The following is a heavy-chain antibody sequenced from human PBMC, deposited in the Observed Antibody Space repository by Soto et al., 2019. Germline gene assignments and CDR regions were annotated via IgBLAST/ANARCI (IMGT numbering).Heavy chain of an antibody. J-gene: IGHJ5*02. V-gene: IGHV3-30*18. Sequence: QVQLVESGGGVVQPGRSLRLSCAASGFTFSSYGMHWVRQAPGKGLEWVAVISYDGSNKYYADSVKGRFTISRDNSKNTLYLQINSLRAEDTAVYYCAKGQLDPWGQGSLVTVSS. CDR1: GFTFSSYG. CDR2: ISYDGSNK. D-gene: IGHD6-13*01. CDR3: AKGQLDP.